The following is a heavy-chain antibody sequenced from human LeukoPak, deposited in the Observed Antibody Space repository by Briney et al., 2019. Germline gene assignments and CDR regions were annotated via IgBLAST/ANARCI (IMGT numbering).Heavy chain of an antibody. J-gene: IGHJ4*02. V-gene: IGHV3-30*04. Sequence: QPGGSLRLSCAASGCTFSSYAMHWVRQAPGKGLEWVAVISYDGSNKYYADSVKGRFTISRDNSKNTLYLQMNSLRAEDTAVYYCARDRPSISGWYSALFDYWGQGTLVTVSS. D-gene: IGHD6-19*01. CDR3: ARDRPSISGWYSALFDY. CDR1: GCTFSSYA. CDR2: ISYDGSNK.